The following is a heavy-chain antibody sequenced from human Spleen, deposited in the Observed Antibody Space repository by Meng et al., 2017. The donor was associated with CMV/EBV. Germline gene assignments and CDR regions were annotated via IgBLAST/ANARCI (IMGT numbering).Heavy chain of an antibody. J-gene: IGHJ4*02. Sequence: GGSLRLSCAASGFTFSSYAMHWVRQAPGKGLEWVANIKQTGSEKYYVDSVRGRFTISRDNAKSSLYLQMNSLRAEDTAVYYCARWDPVGSIFDYWGQGTLVTVSS. CDR3: ARWDPVGSIFDY. CDR1: GFTFSSYA. CDR2: IKQTGSEK. V-gene: IGHV3-7*01. D-gene: IGHD1-26*01.